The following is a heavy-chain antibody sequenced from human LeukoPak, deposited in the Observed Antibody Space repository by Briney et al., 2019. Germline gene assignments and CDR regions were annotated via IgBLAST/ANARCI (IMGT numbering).Heavy chain of an antibody. J-gene: IGHJ3*02. D-gene: IGHD2-21*02. CDR2: IYFSGST. CDR3: ARYIVVVTASRAFDI. Sequence: PSETLSLTCTVSGGSISSGDYYWSWIRQPPGEGLEWIGYIYFSGSTYYNPSFESRVTISVGTSKNQFSLKVISVTAADTAVYYCARYIVVVTASRAFDIWGQGTMVTVSS. V-gene: IGHV4-30-4*01. CDR1: GGSISSGDYY.